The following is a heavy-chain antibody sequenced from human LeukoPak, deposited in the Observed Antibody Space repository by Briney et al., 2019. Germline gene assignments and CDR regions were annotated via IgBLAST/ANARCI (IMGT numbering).Heavy chain of an antibody. CDR1: GGSFSSYY. CDR3: ARGSHPFIAVAAFDY. D-gene: IGHD6-19*01. CDR2: INHTGST. V-gene: IGHV4-34*01. Sequence: SETLSLTCAAYGGSFSSYYWSWIRQPPGKGLEWIGEINHTGSTNYNPSLKSRVTISVDTSKNQFSLKLSSVTAADTAVYYCARGSHPFIAVAAFDYWGQGTLVTVSS. J-gene: IGHJ4*02.